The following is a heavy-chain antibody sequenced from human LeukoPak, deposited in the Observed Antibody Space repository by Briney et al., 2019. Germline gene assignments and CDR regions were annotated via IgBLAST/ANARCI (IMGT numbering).Heavy chain of an antibody. CDR3: ARGVRGSYGTDL. CDR1: GFTFSSDW. CDR2: INPAGSST. D-gene: IGHD1-26*01. Sequence: GGSLRLSCAASGFTFSSDWMHWVRQAPGQGLVWVSRINPAGSSTNYADSVKGRFTVSRDNTMNTLYLHLNSLRAEDTAVYYCARGVRGSYGTDLWGQGTLVTVSS. J-gene: IGHJ5*02. V-gene: IGHV3-74*01.